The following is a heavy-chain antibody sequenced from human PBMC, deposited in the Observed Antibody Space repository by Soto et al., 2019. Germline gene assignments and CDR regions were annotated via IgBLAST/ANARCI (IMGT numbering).Heavy chain of an antibody. J-gene: IGHJ3*02. CDR1: GFTFSSYA. Sequence: GGSLRLSCVVSGFTFSSYAMSWVRQAPGKGLEWVSGFSGSGGSTNYADSVKGRFTISRDNSKNTLYLQMNSLRAEDTAVYYCAIIPCGGSCYHFGALDMWGQGTMVTVSS. CDR3: AIIPCGGSCYHFGALDM. V-gene: IGHV3-23*01. D-gene: IGHD2-15*01. CDR2: FSGSGGST.